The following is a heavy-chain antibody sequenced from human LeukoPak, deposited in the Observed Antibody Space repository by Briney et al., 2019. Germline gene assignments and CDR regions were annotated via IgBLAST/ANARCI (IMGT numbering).Heavy chain of an antibody. Sequence: GGSLRLSCAASGFTFTTYTMHWVRQAPGKGLEWVAVISYDGSNRFYADSVKGRFTISRDNSKNTVYLQMNSLRGEDTAVYYCARDSTWIQDFWGQGTLVTVSS. D-gene: IGHD5-18*01. CDR3: ARDSTWIQDF. CDR2: ISYDGSNR. CDR1: GFTFTTYT. J-gene: IGHJ4*02. V-gene: IGHV3-30-3*01.